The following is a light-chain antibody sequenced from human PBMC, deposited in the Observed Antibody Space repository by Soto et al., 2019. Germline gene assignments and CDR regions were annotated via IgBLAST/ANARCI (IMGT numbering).Light chain of an antibody. V-gene: IGKV1-33*01. Sequence: DIQMTQSPSSLSASVGNRVTITCQASHDIATYLNWYQQKPGKAPNLLIYDASKLETGVPSRFSGGGSGTHFTFTISNLQPEDIATYYCQQYDNRRPTWTLGQGAKVDIK. CDR3: QQYDNRRPTWT. CDR2: DAS. J-gene: IGKJ1*01. CDR1: HDIATY.